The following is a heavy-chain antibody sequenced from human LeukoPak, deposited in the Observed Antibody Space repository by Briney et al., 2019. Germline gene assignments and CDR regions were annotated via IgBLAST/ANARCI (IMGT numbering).Heavy chain of an antibody. D-gene: IGHD2-15*01. CDR3: ARIVGGSPDY. J-gene: IGHJ4*02. Sequence: SQALSLTCAISGDSVSSNSAAWNWIRQSPSRGLEWLGRTYYRSKWHNDYAVSVKSRITINPDTSRNQFSLQLNSVIPEDTAIYYCARIVGGSPDYWGQGTLVTVST. CDR2: TYYRSKWHN. CDR1: GDSVSSNSAA. V-gene: IGHV6-1*01.